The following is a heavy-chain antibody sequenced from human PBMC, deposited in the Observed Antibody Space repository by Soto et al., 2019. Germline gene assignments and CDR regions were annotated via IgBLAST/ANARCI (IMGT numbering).Heavy chain of an antibody. Sequence: VSVKVSCKASGYTFTSYGISWVRQAPGQGLEWMGWISAYNGNTNYAQKLQGRVTMTTDTSTSTTYMELRSLRSDDTAVYYCATSFIAATEFDYWGQGTLVTVSS. D-gene: IGHD6-13*01. CDR2: ISAYNGNT. CDR3: ATSFIAATEFDY. V-gene: IGHV1-18*01. J-gene: IGHJ4*02. CDR1: GYTFTSYG.